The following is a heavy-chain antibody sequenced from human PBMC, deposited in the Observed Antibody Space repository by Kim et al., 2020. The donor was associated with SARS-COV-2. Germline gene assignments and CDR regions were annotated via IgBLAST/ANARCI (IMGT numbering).Heavy chain of an antibody. V-gene: IGHV5-51*01. Sequence: GESLKISCKGSGSSFTSYWIGWVRQMPGKGLEWMGVIYPCDSDTRYSPSFQGQVTISAGKSISTAYLQWSSLKASDTAMYYCARTGGAVGARGVYWGQGTLVTVSS. D-gene: IGHD1-26*01. CDR2: IYPCDSDT. CDR1: GSSFTSYW. CDR3: ARTGGAVGARGVY. J-gene: IGHJ4*02.